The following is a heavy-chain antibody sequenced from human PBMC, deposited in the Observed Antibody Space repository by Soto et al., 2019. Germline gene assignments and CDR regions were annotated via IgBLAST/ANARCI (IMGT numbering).Heavy chain of an antibody. CDR3: PRNDKSGLDS. CDR2: INPSGVST. D-gene: IGHD1-1*01. Sequence: QVQLVQSGAEVKKPGASVKVSCKASGYTFINYYIHWVRQAPGQGLEWMGMINPSGVSTSYEQKFQGRVTMTSDTSTRTVYMELSSLRSEDTAVYYCPRNDKSGLDSWGQGTLVTVSS. J-gene: IGHJ4*02. CDR1: GYTFINYY. V-gene: IGHV1-46*01.